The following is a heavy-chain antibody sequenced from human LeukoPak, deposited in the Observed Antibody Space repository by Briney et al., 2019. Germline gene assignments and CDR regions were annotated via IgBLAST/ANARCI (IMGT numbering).Heavy chain of an antibody. D-gene: IGHD4-17*01. Sequence: ASVKVSCKASGYTFTSYGISWVRQAPGQGLEWMGWISAYNGNTNYAQKLQGRVTMTTDTSTSTAYMELRSLRSDDTAVYYCARDPSHDYAFDRWFDPWGQGTLVTVSS. V-gene: IGHV1-18*01. CDR2: ISAYNGNT. J-gene: IGHJ5*02. CDR1: GYTFTSYG. CDR3: ARDPSHDYAFDRWFDP.